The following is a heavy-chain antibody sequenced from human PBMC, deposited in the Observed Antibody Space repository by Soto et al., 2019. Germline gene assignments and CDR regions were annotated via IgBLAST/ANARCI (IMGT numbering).Heavy chain of an antibody. J-gene: IGHJ6*02. Sequence: SQTLSLPCAISGDSVSSNGAAWNWIRQSPSRGLKWLGRTYYRSKWYNDYAVSVKSRITINPVTSKNQFSLQLNSVTPEDTAVYYCARVNWNLGYYGMEVWGQGITVTVSS. CDR3: ARVNWNLGYYGMEV. CDR1: GDSVSSNGAA. CDR2: TYYRSKWYN. D-gene: IGHD1-7*01. V-gene: IGHV6-1*01.